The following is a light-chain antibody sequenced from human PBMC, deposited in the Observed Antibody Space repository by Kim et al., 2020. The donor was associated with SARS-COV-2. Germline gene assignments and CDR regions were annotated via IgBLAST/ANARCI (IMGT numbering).Light chain of an antibody. V-gene: IGLV1-40*01. J-gene: IGLJ1*01. Sequence: TISWTGRSSNIGAGYEVEWYQQVPGTAPKLRIYGNRNRPGGVPDGFSGYKSGTSAYLAITGHQAEDEADYYCQYYDSSLSGYVFGNGTKVTVL. CDR2: GNR. CDR3: QYYDSSLSGYV. CDR1: SSNIGAGYE.